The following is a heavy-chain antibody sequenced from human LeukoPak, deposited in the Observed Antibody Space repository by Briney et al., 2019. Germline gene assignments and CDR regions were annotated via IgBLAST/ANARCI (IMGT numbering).Heavy chain of an antibody. CDR2: INPSGGST. Sequence: ASVKVSCKASGYTFTSYYMHWVRQAPRQGLEWMGIINPSGGSTSYAQKFQGRVTMTRDTSTSTVYMELSSLRSEDTAVYYCARSGYGDYQWFDPWGQGTLVTVSS. D-gene: IGHD4-17*01. CDR3: ARSGYGDYQWFDP. CDR1: GYTFTSYY. J-gene: IGHJ5*02. V-gene: IGHV1-46*01.